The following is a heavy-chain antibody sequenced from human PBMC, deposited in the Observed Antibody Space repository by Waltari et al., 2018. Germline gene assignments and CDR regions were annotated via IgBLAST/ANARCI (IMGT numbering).Heavy chain of an antibody. CDR1: GYTFSSYA. V-gene: IGHV1-69*13. Sequence: QVQLVQSGGEVKKPGASVKVSCKASGYTFSSYAIGWVRQAPGPGLEWMGGISPIFGTANDAQKFQGRVTITADESTSTAYMGLSSLRSEDTAVYYCARDGGRVGPYCSSTSCYQDAFDIWGQGTMVTVSS. D-gene: IGHD2-2*01. CDR2: ISPIFGTA. CDR3: ARDGGRVGPYCSSTSCYQDAFDI. J-gene: IGHJ3*02.